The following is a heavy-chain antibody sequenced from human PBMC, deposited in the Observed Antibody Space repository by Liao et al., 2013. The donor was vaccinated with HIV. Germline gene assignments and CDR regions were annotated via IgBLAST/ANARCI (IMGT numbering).Heavy chain of an antibody. CDR1: GGSISSYS. J-gene: IGHJ6*03. D-gene: IGHD2-21*01. CDR3: AREIAGSDHYYYYYMDV. Sequence: QVLLQESGPGLVKPSATLSLKCTISGGSISSYSWNWIRQSAARGLEWIGRVSATGGTIYNPSLRSRVSMSVDTSTNRFSLHLNLMTAADTALYYCAREIAGSDHYYYYYMDVWGKGTTVTVSS. V-gene: IGHV4-4*07. CDR2: VSATGGT.